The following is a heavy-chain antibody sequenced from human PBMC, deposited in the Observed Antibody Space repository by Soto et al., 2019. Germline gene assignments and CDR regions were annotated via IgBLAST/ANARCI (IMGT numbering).Heavy chain of an antibody. CDR1: GFTFSSYG. D-gene: IGHD2-15*01. J-gene: IGHJ6*02. CDR3: AKDRRKQGYCSGGSCYSYYYYGMDV. V-gene: IGHV3-30*18. Sequence: GGFLRLSCAASGFTFSSYGMHWVRQAPGKGLEWVAVISYDGSNKYYADSVKGRFTISRDNSKNTLYLQMNSLRAEDTAVYYCAKDRRKQGYCSGGSCYSYYYYGMDVWGQGTTVTVSS. CDR2: ISYDGSNK.